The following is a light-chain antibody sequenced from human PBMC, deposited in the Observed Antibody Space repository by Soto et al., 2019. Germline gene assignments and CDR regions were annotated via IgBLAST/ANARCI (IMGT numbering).Light chain of an antibody. CDR2: EVS. CDR1: SSDVGGYNY. Sequence: QSVLTQPASVSGSPGQSITISCTGTSSDVGGYNYVSWYQQHPGKAPKLMIYEVSKRPSGVPDRFSGSKSGNTASLTVSGLQAEDAADYYCNSYAGSNNWVFGGGTNVTVL. CDR3: NSYAGSNNWV. V-gene: IGLV2-8*01. J-gene: IGLJ3*02.